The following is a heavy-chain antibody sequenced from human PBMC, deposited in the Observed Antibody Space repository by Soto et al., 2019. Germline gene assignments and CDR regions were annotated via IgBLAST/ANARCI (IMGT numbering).Heavy chain of an antibody. J-gene: IGHJ6*02. D-gene: IGHD3-3*01. CDR2: IYYSGST. CDR1: GGSVSSGSYY. Sequence: PSETLSLTCTVSGGSVSSGSYYWSWIRQPPGKGLEWIGYIYYSGSTNYNPSLKSRVTISVDTSKNQFSLKLSSVTAADTAVYYCARGFFWSGKTPDYYYYGMDVWGQGTTVTVSS. CDR3: ARGFFWSGKTPDYYYYGMDV. V-gene: IGHV4-61*01.